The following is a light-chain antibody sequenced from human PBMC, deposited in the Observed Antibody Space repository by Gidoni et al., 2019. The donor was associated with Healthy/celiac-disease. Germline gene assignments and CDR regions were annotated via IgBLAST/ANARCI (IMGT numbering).Light chain of an antibody. Sequence: DIVMTQTPDPLAVSLGERATINCKSSQRVLYSSNNKNYLAWYQQKPGQPPQLLIYWASTRESGVPDRFSGSGSGTDFTLTISSLQAEDVAVYYCQQYYSTPSFGGGTKVEIK. CDR2: WAS. V-gene: IGKV4-1*01. J-gene: IGKJ4*01. CDR3: QQYYSTPS. CDR1: QRVLYSSNNKNY.